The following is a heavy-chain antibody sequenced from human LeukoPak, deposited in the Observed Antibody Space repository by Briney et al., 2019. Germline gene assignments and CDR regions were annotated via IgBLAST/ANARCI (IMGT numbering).Heavy chain of an antibody. CDR3: ARDRSSGWYYGWYFGL. D-gene: IGHD6-19*01. V-gene: IGHV3-23*01. J-gene: IGHJ2*01. CDR2: ISSSGGGT. CDR1: GFTFSDYY. Sequence: PGGSLRLSCAASGFTFSDYYMSWIRQAPGKGLQWVSAISSSGGGTYYANSVKGRFTISRDNSKNTVHLQMNSLRAEDTAVYYCARDRSSGWYYGWYFGLWGRGTLVTVSS.